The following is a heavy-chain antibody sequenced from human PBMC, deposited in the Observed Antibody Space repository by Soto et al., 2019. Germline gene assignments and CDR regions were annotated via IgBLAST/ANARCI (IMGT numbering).Heavy chain of an antibody. J-gene: IGHJ4*02. V-gene: IGHV4-31*03. CDR2: IYYSGST. CDR3: ASTLCGGDCSNLHFDY. CDR1: GGSISSGGYY. Sequence: PSETLSLTCTVSGGSISSGGYYWSWIRQHPGKGLEWIGYIYYSGSTYYNPSLKSRVTISVDTSKNQFSLKLSSVTAAYTAVYYCASTLCGGDCSNLHFDYWGQGTLVTVSS. D-gene: IGHD2-21*02.